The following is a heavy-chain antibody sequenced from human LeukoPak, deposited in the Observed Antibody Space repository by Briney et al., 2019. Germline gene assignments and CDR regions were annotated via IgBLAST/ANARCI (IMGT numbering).Heavy chain of an antibody. CDR2: IQSDESNK. D-gene: IGHD6-19*01. J-gene: IGHJ4*02. V-gene: IGHV3-30*02. Sequence: GGSLRLSCAASGFTFSSYGMHWVRQAPGKGLECVSFIQSDESNKYYSDSVKGRFTISRDNSKNMLYLQMSSLRPDDTAVYYCAKELSSGWFFDYWGQGSLVTVSS. CDR3: AKELSSGWFFDY. CDR1: GFTFSSYG.